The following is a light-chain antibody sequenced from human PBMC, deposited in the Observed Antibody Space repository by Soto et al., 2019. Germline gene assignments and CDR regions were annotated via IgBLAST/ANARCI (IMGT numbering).Light chain of an antibody. Sequence: DIQVTQTPSSVSASVGDRVTITCRASQDVGSWLVWYQQKPGKAPKLLIYAAFSLQSGVPSRFSGSGSGTKYSLTISSLQPEDFATYYCQQANSFPYTFGQGTKLEIK. CDR2: AAF. J-gene: IGKJ2*01. CDR1: QDVGSW. V-gene: IGKV1-12*01. CDR3: QQANSFPYT.